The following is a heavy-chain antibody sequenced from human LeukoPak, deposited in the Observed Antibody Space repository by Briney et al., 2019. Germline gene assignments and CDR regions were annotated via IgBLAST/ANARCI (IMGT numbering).Heavy chain of an antibody. CDR2: VSWNGAYT. Sequence: GGSLRLSCAASGFLFDDYGMSWVRLAPGKGLEWVSGVSWNGAYTEYADSVRGRFTISRDNAKKSLYLQMNSLRVDDTALYYCARRNGPYGSGTYYDSWGQGTLVSVSS. CDR1: GFLFDDYG. CDR3: ARRNGPYGSGTYYDS. V-gene: IGHV3-20*04. J-gene: IGHJ4*02. D-gene: IGHD3-10*01.